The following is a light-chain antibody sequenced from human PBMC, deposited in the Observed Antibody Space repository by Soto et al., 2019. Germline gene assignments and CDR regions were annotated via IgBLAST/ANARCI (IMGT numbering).Light chain of an antibody. J-gene: IGKJ4*01. CDR1: QSISSY. CDR2: AAS. CDR3: QQYDNLPALT. Sequence: DIQMTQSPSSLSASVGDRFTITCRASQSISSYLNWYQQKPGKAPKLLIYAASSLQSGVPSRFSGSGSGTDFTLTISSLQPEDFATYYCQQYDNLPALTFGGGTKVDIK. V-gene: IGKV1-39*01.